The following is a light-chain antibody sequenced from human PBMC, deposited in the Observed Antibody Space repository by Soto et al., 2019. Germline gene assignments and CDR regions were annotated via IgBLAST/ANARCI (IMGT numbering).Light chain of an antibody. V-gene: IGKV1-5*01. Sequence: DLQLTQSPSTLSASVGDRVTITCRASQTISSWLAWYQQRPGKAPRLLIYDASTLESGVPTRFSGSVSGTEFTLTISSLQPEDFATYYCHQYNSFSPYTFGQGTNLEI. CDR1: QTISSW. CDR2: DAS. J-gene: IGKJ2*01. CDR3: HQYNSFSPYT.